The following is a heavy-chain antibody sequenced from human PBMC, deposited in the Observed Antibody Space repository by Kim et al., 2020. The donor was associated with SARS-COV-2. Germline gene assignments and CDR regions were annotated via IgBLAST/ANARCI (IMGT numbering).Heavy chain of an antibody. CDR3: ARRKRSFDY. CDR2: TK. J-gene: IGHJ4*02. V-gene: IGHV3-11*01. Sequence: TKYYAGSVKGRFTISRDNAKNSLYLQMNSLGAEDTAVYYCARRKRSFDYWGQGTLVTVSS.